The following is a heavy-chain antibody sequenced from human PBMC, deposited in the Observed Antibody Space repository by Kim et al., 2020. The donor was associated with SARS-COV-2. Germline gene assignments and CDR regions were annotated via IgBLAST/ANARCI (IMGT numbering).Heavy chain of an antibody. J-gene: IGHJ5*02. V-gene: IGHV3-30*07. Sequence: DSVKGRFTISRDNAKSAVYLQMNSLRAEDTAVYYCARAQRGYSGFRWFDPWGQGTLVTVSS. D-gene: IGHD5-12*01. CDR3: ARAQRGYSGFRWFDP.